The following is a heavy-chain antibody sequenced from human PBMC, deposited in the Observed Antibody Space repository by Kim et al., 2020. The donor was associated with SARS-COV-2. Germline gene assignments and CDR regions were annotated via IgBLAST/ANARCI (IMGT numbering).Heavy chain of an antibody. D-gene: IGHD5-18*01. Sequence: EPVKGRFTISRDDSKNTLYLQMNSLKTEDTAVYYCTTDLNTAVDTAMVTPWGQGTLVTVSS. CDR3: TTDLNTAVDTAMVTP. J-gene: IGHJ5*02. V-gene: IGHV3-15*01.